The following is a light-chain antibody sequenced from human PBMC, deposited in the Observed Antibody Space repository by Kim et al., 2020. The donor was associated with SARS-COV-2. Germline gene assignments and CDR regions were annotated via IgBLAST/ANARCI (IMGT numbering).Light chain of an antibody. CDR1: QSLVQRDGKSY. CDR2: KIY. J-gene: IGKJ3*01. Sequence: PDSNACRSSQSLVQRDGKSYLSWRQQRPGQPPRLLIYKIYNRFTGVPDRFSGSGAGTDFTLKISRVEAEDVGVYYCMQATQFPFTFGPRTKVDIK. V-gene: IGKV2-24*01. CDR3: MQATQFPFT.